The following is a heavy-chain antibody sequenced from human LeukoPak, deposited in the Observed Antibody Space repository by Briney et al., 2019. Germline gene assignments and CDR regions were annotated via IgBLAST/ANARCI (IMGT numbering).Heavy chain of an antibody. CDR3: ARDDHIVVVTATLLGFDY. D-gene: IGHD2-21*02. CDR1: GYTFTSYG. V-gene: IGHV1-18*01. Sequence: GASVKVSCKASGYTFTSYGISWVRQAPGQGLEWMEWISAYNGNTNYAQKLQGRVTMTTDTSTSTAYMELRSLRSDDTAVYYCARDDHIVVVTATLLGFDYWGQGTLVTVSS. CDR2: ISAYNGNT. J-gene: IGHJ4*02.